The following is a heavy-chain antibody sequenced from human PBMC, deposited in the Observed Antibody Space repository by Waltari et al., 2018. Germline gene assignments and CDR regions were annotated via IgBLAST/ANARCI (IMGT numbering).Heavy chain of an antibody. Sequence: EAQLLESGGGLAQPGGSLRLSCAASGFSFSTYVMNWVRQAPGKGLWWVSRIVGSGGTHYADSVKGRFTVSRDNAKNTLYLQMNSLGDEDTAVYYCARDHKVYSAFDIWGQGTIVTVSS. J-gene: IGHJ3*02. CDR2: IVGSGGT. D-gene: IGHD2-21*01. CDR1: GFSFSTYV. V-gene: IGHV3-23*01. CDR3: ARDHKVYSAFDI.